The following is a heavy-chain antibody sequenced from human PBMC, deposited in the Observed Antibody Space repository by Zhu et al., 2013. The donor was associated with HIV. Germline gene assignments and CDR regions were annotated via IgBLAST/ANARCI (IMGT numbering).Heavy chain of an antibody. V-gene: IGHV4-38-2*02. CDR1: AYSMGSIYY. D-gene: IGHD6-13*01. J-gene: IGHJ4*02. CDR3: ARATSPGYSSSWKSYYFDY. CDR2: INHSGST. Sequence: QVQLHESGPGLVRPSETLSLTCTVSAYSMGSIYYWSWIRQPPGKGLEWIGEINHSGSTNYNPSLKSRVTISVDTSKNQFSLKLSSVTAADTAVYYCARATSPGYSSSWKSYYFDYWGQGTLVTVSS.